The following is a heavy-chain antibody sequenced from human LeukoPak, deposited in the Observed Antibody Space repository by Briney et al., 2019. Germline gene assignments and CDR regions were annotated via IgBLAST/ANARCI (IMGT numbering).Heavy chain of an antibody. CDR2: IWYDGSNK. V-gene: IGHV3-30*02. CDR1: GFTFSSYG. CDR3: AKDSREYNQFDP. Sequence: QPGGSLRLSCAASGFTFSSYGMHWVRQAPGKGLEWVAVIWYDGSNKYYADSVKGRFTISRDNSKNTLYLQMNSLRAEDTAVYYCAKDSREYNQFDPWGQGTLVTVSS. J-gene: IGHJ5*02. D-gene: IGHD1-14*01.